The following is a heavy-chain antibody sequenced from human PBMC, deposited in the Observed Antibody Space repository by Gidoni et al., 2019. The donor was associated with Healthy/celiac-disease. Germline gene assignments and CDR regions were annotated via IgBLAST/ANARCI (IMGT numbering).Heavy chain of an antibody. CDR3: ASGVVVPARICYYYYGMDV. J-gene: IGHJ6*02. CDR1: GGSISSSSYY. Sequence: QLQLQESGPGLVKPSETLSLTCTVSGGSISSSSYYWGWIRQPPGKGLEWIGSIYYSGSTYYNPSLKSRVTISVDTSKNQFSLKLSSVTAADTAVYYCASGVVVPARICYYYYGMDVWGQGTTVTVSS. CDR2: IYYSGST. D-gene: IGHD2-2*01. V-gene: IGHV4-39*07.